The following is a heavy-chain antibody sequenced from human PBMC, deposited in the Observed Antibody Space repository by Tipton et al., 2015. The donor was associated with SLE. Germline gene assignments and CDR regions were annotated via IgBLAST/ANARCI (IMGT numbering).Heavy chain of an antibody. D-gene: IGHD6-19*01. CDR1: GGSISGYY. J-gene: IGHJ3*02. CDR3: ARVPYSSGWTRWAFDI. CDR2: IYYSGST. V-gene: IGHV4-59*12. Sequence: LRLSCTVSGGSISGYYWSWVRQPPGKGLEWIGSIYYSGSTYYNPSLKSRVTISVDTSKNQFSLKLSSVTAADTAVYYCARVPYSSGWTRWAFDIWGQGTMVTVSS.